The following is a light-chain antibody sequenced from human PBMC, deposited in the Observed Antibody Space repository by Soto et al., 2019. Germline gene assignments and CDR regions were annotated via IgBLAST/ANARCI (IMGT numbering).Light chain of an antibody. CDR2: DAS. CDR1: QSSSGN. J-gene: IGKJ4*01. CDR3: QQYNKWTFT. Sequence: EILLNHPLVAFSVTTDYIVNLYFRASQSSSGNLAWYQQKPGQAPRLLIHDASTRATGVPARFSGSGSGTEFTLTIISLQSEDFAVYYCQQYNKWTFTFGGGTIVDIK. V-gene: IGKV3-15*01.